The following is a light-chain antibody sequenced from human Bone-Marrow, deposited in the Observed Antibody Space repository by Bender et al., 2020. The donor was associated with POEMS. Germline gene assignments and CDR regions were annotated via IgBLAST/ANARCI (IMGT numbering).Light chain of an antibody. V-gene: IGLV2-23*02. Sequence: QSALTQPASVSGSPGQSITISCTGTSSDVGTYNLVSWYQHHPGKVPKLLIFEVTQRPSGVSNRFSGSKSGDTASLTISGLQAEDEADYYCQSYDNSLGGWVFGGGTKLTVL. CDR2: EVT. J-gene: IGLJ3*02. CDR3: QSYDNSLGGWV. CDR1: SSDVGTYNL.